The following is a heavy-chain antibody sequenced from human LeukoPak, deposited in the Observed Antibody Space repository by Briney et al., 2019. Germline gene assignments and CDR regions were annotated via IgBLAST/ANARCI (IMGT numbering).Heavy chain of an antibody. V-gene: IGHV4-39*01. CDR1: GGSISSSSYY. CDR2: IYYTRST. D-gene: IGHD3-22*01. CDR3: ARGVTMIVVVIHDWYFDL. J-gene: IGHJ2*01. Sequence: PSETLSLTCTVSGGSISSSSYYWGWIRQPPGKGLEWIGSIYYTRSTYYNPSLKSRVTISVDTSKNQFSLKLTSVTAADTAVYYCARGVTMIVVVIHDWYFDLWGRGTLVTVSS.